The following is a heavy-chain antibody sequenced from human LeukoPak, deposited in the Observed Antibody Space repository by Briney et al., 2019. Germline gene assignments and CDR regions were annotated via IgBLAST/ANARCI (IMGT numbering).Heavy chain of an antibody. CDR1: GFTFSGSD. J-gene: IGHJ3*02. V-gene: IGHV3-73*01. D-gene: IGHD3-22*01. CDR2: IRSKTNNYAT. Sequence: GGSLRLSCAATGFTFSGSDIHWVRQASGKGLEWVGYIRSKTNNYATADAASVKRRFTFSRDDSKNTANIQMNSLKTEDTAVYYCTRHNCDRSGYGAFDIWGQGTMVTVSS. CDR3: TRHNCDRSGYGAFDI.